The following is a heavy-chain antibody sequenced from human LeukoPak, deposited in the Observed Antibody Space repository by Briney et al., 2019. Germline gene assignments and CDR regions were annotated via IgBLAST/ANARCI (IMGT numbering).Heavy chain of an antibody. CDR1: GLTLSNYC. CDR3: ATNKYDSGSLIRDY. Sequence: PGRSLRPSCAASGLTLSNYCMDLVRQAPRKRLGWVAFIRYDGTNKYYADSVKGRFTISRDNSKNTLYLQVNSLRAEDTAVYYCATNKYDSGSLIRDYWGQGTLVTVSS. CDR2: IRYDGTNK. D-gene: IGHD3-10*01. J-gene: IGHJ4*02. V-gene: IGHV3-30*02.